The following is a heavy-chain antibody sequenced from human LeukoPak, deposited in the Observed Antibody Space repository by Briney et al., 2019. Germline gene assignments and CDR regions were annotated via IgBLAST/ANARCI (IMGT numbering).Heavy chain of an antibody. D-gene: IGHD1-14*01. CDR3: ARVQSVGTIDS. J-gene: IGHJ4*02. CDR2: MNPNSGNT. V-gene: IGHV1-8*01. Sequence: ASVKVSCKASGYTFTSYDINWVRQATGQGLEWMGWMNPNSGNTGYAQKFQGRVTMTRNTSISTAYMELSSLRAEDTAMYYCARVQSVGTIDSWGQGTLVTVSS. CDR1: GYTFTSYD.